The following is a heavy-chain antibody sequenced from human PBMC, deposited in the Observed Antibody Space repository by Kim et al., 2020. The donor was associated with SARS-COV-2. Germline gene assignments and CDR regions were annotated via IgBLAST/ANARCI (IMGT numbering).Heavy chain of an antibody. CDR1: GGSISSYY. V-gene: IGHV4-59*01. D-gene: IGHD3-22*01. Sequence: SETLSLTCTVSGGSISSYYWSWIRQPPGKGLEWIGYIYYSGSTNYNPSLKSRVTISVDTSKNQFSLKLSSVTAADTAVYYCARAVYDSSGYYAQYWGQGTLVTVSS. J-gene: IGHJ4*02. CDR3: ARAVYDSSGYYAQY. CDR2: IYYSGST.